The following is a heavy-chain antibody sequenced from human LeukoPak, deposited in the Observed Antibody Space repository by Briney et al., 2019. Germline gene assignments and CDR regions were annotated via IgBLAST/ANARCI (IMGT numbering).Heavy chain of an antibody. Sequence: PSQTLSLTCTVSGGSISSGGYYWSWIRQHPGKGLEWIGYIYYSGSTYYNPSLKSRVTISVDTSKNQFSLKLSSVTAADTAVYYCARGNCSSTSCNYTGHFDYWGQGTLVTVSS. D-gene: IGHD2-2*01. CDR1: GGSISSGGYY. J-gene: IGHJ4*02. CDR3: ARGNCSSTSCNYTGHFDY. CDR2: IYYSGST. V-gene: IGHV4-31*03.